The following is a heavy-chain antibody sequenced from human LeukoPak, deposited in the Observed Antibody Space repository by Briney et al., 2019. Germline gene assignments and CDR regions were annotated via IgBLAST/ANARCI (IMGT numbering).Heavy chain of an antibody. CDR2: ISSSSSYI. CDR3: APGQQLVGGGLDY. V-gene: IGHV3-21*01. Sequence: GGPLRLSCAASGFTFSSYSMNWVRQAPGKGLEWVSSISSSSSYIYYADSVKGRFTISRDNAKNSLYLQMNSLRAEDTAVYYCAPGQQLVGGGLDYWGQGTLVTVSS. CDR1: GFTFSSYS. D-gene: IGHD6-13*01. J-gene: IGHJ4*02.